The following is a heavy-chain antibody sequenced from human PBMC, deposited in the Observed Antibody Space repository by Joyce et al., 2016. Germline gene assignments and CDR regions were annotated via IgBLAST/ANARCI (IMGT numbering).Heavy chain of an antibody. Sequence: EAQLVESGGDFIKPGGSLRLSCAASGFTFSDAWMSWVRQAPGKGMEWVGRMKSKVDGENVDYDTPARGRFTISRDDSKNMLFLQMNSLKKEDTGIYYCTTDGAIASMYYYFGLDVWGRGTTVTVSS. D-gene: IGHD3-16*01. CDR3: TTDGAIASMYYYFGLDV. CDR1: GFTFSDAW. V-gene: IGHV3-15*01. J-gene: IGHJ6*02. CDR2: MKSKVDGENV.